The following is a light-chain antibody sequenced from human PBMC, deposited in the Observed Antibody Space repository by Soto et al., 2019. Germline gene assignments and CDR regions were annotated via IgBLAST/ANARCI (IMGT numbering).Light chain of an antibody. CDR2: DAS. V-gene: IGKV3D-15*01. CDR3: QQYNNWPLT. Sequence: EIVLTQSPDSLSGSPGERGTLSGRASQSISRALAWYQQKSGQPPRLLIYDASTRATGFPARFSGSGSGTEFTLTISSLQSEDFAVYYCQQYNNWPLTFGGGTKVDIK. J-gene: IGKJ4*01. CDR1: QSISRA.